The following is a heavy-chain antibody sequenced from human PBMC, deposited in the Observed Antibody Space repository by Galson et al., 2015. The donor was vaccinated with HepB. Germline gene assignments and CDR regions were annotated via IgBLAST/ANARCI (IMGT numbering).Heavy chain of an antibody. CDR3: ATLAAASYFDY. V-gene: IGHV3-11*03. CDR1: GFTFSDYY. Sequence: SLRFSCAASGFTFSDYYMSWIRQAPGKGLEWVSYISSSSSYTNYADSVKGRFTISRDNAKNSLYLQMNSLRAEDTAVYYCATLAAASYFDYWGQGTLVTVSS. CDR2: ISSSSSYT. D-gene: IGHD6-13*01. J-gene: IGHJ4*02.